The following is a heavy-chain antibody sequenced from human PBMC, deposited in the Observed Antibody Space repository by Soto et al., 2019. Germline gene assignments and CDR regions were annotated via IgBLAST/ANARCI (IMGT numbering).Heavy chain of an antibody. V-gene: IGHV3-30-3*01. CDR1: GFIFSSYA. J-gene: IGHJ6*02. CDR2: ISYDGSNK. D-gene: IGHD2-15*01. Sequence: QVQLVESGGGVVQPGRSLRLSCAASGFIFSSYAMHWVRQAPGKGLEWVAVISYDGSNKYYADSVKGRFTISRDNSKNTLYLQMNRLSAEDTAVYYCARTGLLHGMDVWGQGTTVTVSS. CDR3: ARTGLLHGMDV.